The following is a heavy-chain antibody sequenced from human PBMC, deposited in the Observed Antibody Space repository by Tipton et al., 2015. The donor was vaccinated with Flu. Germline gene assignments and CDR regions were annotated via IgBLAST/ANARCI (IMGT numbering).Heavy chain of an antibody. D-gene: IGHD3-22*01. J-gene: IGHJ4*02. CDR3: ARDLKWSSSYYNPSGY. CDR2: MYYSGST. Sequence: TLSLTCTVSGDSISSYYWSWIRQPPGKGLEWIGYMYYSGSTKYNPSLKSRVTISIDTSKNQFSLKLTSVTAADTAVYYCARDLKWSSSYYNPSGYWGQGTLVTVSS. V-gene: IGHV4-59*01. CDR1: GDSISSYY.